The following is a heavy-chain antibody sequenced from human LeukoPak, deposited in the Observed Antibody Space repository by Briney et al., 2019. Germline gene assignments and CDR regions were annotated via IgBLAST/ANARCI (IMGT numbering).Heavy chain of an antibody. CDR1: GGSISSYY. CDR2: IYTSGST. Sequence: SETLSLTCTVSGGSISSYYWSWIRQPAGKGLEWIGRIYTSGSTNYNPSLKSRVTMSVDTSKNQFSLKLSSVTAADTAVYYCARQSGDFWSGYWITDYWGQGTLVTVSS. V-gene: IGHV4-4*07. CDR3: ARQSGDFWSGYWITDY. D-gene: IGHD3-3*01. J-gene: IGHJ4*02.